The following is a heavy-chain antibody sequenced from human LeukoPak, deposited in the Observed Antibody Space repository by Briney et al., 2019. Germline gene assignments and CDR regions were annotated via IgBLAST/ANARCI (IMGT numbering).Heavy chain of an antibody. CDR3: AKSGVYGVYSSSWYGYFFDY. CDR1: GGSISSSSYY. Sequence: SETLSLTCTVSGGSISSSSYYWGWIRQPPGKGLEWIGSIYYSGSTYYNPSLKSRVTISVDTSKNQFSLKLSSVTAADTAVYYCAKSGVYGVYSSSWYGYFFDYWGQGTLVTVSS. CDR2: IYYSGST. D-gene: IGHD6-13*01. J-gene: IGHJ4*02. V-gene: IGHV4-39*07.